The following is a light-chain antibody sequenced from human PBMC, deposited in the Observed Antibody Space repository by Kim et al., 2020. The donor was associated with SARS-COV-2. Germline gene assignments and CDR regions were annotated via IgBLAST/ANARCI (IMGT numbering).Light chain of an antibody. CDR3: QWYDSALHT. CDR1: RDISTY. Sequence: DIQMTQSPSSLSASVGDIVTMTWRASRDISTYLAWYQQKLGKVPNLLIYLASTLQSWFPSRFSGSGAGSDFTITISSLQPEDGGPYYGQWYDSALHTVGHGTKLEIK. J-gene: IGKJ1*01. CDR2: LAS. V-gene: IGKV1-27*01.